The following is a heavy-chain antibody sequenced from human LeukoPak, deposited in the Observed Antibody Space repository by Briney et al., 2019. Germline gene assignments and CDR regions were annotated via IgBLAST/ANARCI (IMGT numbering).Heavy chain of an antibody. V-gene: IGHV4-59*01. J-gene: IGHJ6*03. CDR2: IYYSGYT. CDR3: ARTTMVRGTYYMDV. Sequence: SETLSLTYTVSGGSISSYYWSWIRQPPGKGLEWIGCIYYSGYTNYKSSLKSRVTISVDTSKNQFSLKLSSVTAADTAVYYCARTTMVRGTYYMDVWGKGTTVTVSS. CDR1: GGSISSYY. D-gene: IGHD3-10*01.